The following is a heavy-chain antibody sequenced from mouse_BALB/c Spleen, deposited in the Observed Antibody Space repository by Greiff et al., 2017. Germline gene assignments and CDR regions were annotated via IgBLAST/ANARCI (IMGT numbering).Heavy chain of an antibody. Sequence: EVQLQESGPELVKPGASVKMSCKASGYTFTSYVMHWVKQKPGQGLEWIGYINPYNDGTKYNEKFKGKVIVTSDKSSSTAYMELSSLTSEDSAVYYCARGGVYGMDYWGQGTSVTVSS. CDR2: INPYNDGT. V-gene: IGHV1-14*01. J-gene: IGHJ4*01. CDR1: GYTFTSYV. CDR3: ARGGVYGMDY.